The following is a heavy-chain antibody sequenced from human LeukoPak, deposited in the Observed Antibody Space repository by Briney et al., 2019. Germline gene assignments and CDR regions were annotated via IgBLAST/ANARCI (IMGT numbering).Heavy chain of an antibody. Sequence: PSETLSLTRTVSGGSISSYYWSWIRQPAGKGLEWIGRIYTSGSTNYNPSLKSRVTMSVDTSKNQFSLKLSSVTAADTAVYYCARDPRNYCSSTSCYTGRDAFDIWGQGTMVTVSS. J-gene: IGHJ3*02. CDR2: IYTSGST. V-gene: IGHV4-4*07. CDR3: ARDPRNYCSSTSCYTGRDAFDI. CDR1: GGSISSYY. D-gene: IGHD2-2*02.